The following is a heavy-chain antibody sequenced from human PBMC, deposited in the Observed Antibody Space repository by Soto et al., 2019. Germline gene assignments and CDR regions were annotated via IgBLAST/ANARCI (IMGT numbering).Heavy chain of an antibody. CDR1: GFTFSNYW. V-gene: IGHV3-74*01. Sequence: EVQLVESGGGLVQPGGSLRLSCAVSGFTFSNYWMHWVRQAPGKGLVWVSRINSDGSSTSYADFVKGRFTISRDNAKKTLYLQMNSLRPEDTAVYYCARFRVDGDYVPWGQGTLVTVSS. CDR2: INSDGSST. D-gene: IGHD4-17*01. CDR3: ARFRVDGDYVP. J-gene: IGHJ5*02.